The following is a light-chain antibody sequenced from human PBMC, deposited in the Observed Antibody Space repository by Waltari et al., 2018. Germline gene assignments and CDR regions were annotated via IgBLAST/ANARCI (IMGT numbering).Light chain of an antibody. CDR2: DAS. J-gene: IGKJ3*01. CDR3: QQRTQGFT. V-gene: IGKV3-11*01. CDR1: QSVSSY. Sequence: EIVLTQSPATLSLSPGERATLSCRASQSVSSYLAWYQQKPGQAPRLLIYDASNRATGIPARFSGSGAGTDFTLTSSSLEPEDFAVYYCQQRTQGFTFGPGTKVDIK.